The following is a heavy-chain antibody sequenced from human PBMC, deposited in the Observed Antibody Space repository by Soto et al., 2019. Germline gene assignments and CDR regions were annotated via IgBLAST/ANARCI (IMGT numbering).Heavy chain of an antibody. CDR1: GFTFRDHY. Sequence: EVQLVESGGGLVQPGGPLRLSCAASGFTFRDHYMDWVRQAPGKGLEWVGRIRNKANNYATEYAASVKDRFTISRDDSKNSLDMQMNSLKTEDTAVYYCARGWALGELLPGAFDYWGQGILVTVSS. CDR3: ARGWALGELLPGAFDY. D-gene: IGHD1-26*01. J-gene: IGHJ4*02. CDR2: IRNKANNYAT. V-gene: IGHV3-72*01.